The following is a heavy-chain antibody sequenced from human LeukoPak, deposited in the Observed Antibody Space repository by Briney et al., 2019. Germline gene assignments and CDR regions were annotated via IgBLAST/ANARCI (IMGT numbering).Heavy chain of an antibody. CDR3: VRGGVWGLSSNWLES. CDR2: FIPAGDR. J-gene: IGHJ5*01. V-gene: IGHV3-13*04. Sequence: GGSLGRPCAASGFTFSSHDMHWVRQAAGKGLEWVSGFIPAGDRYYAESVKGRFTISRENAKSSLYLQMNSLRVGDTAVYYCVRGGVWGLSSNWLESWGQGILVTVSS. D-gene: IGHD7-27*01. CDR1: GFTFSSHD.